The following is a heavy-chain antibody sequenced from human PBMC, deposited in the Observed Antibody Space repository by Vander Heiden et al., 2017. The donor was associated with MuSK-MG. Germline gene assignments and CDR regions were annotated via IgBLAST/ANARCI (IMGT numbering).Heavy chain of an antibody. V-gene: IGHV1-69*01. CDR3: ARAPRYYGSGSYPDY. CDR1: GRTFSGYA. CDR2: IIPIFGTA. J-gene: IGHJ4*02. Sequence: QVQQVQSGAEVEQPGSSVKVPCQASGRTFSGYAISWVRQAPGQGLEWMGGIIPIFGTANYAQKFQGRVTITADESTSTAYMELSSLRSEDTAVYYCARAPRYYGSGSYPDYWGQGTLVTVSS. D-gene: IGHD3-10*01.